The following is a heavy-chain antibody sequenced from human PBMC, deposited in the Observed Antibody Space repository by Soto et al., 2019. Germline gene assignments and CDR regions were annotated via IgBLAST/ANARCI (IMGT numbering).Heavy chain of an antibody. CDR1: GYTXTNYG. CDR3: ARDLGYFDY. Sequence: GASVKVACKASGYTXTNYGISWVRQAPGQGLEWMGWISAHNGNTNFAQKFQGRVTMTTDTSTSTAYMELRSLRFDDTAVYYCARDLGYFDYWGQGTLVTVSS. CDR2: ISAHNGNT. V-gene: IGHV1-18*01. J-gene: IGHJ4*02.